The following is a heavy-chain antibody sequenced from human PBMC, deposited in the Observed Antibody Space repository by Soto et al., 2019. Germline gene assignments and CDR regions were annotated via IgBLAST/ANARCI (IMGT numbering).Heavy chain of an antibody. V-gene: IGHV3-30*18. J-gene: IGHJ6*02. CDR3: AKGQSTTCRSYRAVDV. D-gene: IGHD1-26*01. Sequence: QVQLVESGGGVVQPGESLRLSCAASEFTFSSYAMHWVRQAPGKGLEWVAVVSNDGSNKYYADSVKGRFTISRDNSKNTLNLQMNSLRAEDTAVYYCAKGQSTTCRSYRAVDVWGQGTTVTVSS. CDR2: VSNDGSNK. CDR1: EFTFSSYA.